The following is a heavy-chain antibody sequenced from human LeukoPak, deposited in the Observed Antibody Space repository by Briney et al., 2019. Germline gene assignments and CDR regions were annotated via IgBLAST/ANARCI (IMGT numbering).Heavy chain of an antibody. D-gene: IGHD6-13*01. V-gene: IGHV4-59*08. CDR3: ARHVGYSSSWDYFDY. CDR1: GGSINSDY. Sequence: PSETLSLTCTVSGGSINSDYWSWIRQPPGKGLEWIGYIYYSGSTNYNPSLKSRVTISVDTSKNQFSLKLSSVTAADTAVYYCARHVGYSSSWDYFDYWGQGTLVTVSS. J-gene: IGHJ4*02. CDR2: IYYSGST.